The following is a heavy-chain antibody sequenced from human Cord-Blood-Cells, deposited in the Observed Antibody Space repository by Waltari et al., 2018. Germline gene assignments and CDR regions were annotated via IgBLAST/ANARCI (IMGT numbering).Heavy chain of an antibody. Sequence: QVQLVQSGAEVKKPGDSVKVSCKASGYTFTSYDINWVRQATGQGLEWMGWMNPNSGNTGYAQKFKGRVTITRNTSISTAYMELSSLRSEDTAVYYCARDGEYSSSFDYWGQGTLVTVSS. V-gene: IGHV1-8*03. CDR1: GYTFTSYD. CDR3: ARDGEYSSSFDY. CDR2: MNPNSGNT. J-gene: IGHJ4*02. D-gene: IGHD6-6*01.